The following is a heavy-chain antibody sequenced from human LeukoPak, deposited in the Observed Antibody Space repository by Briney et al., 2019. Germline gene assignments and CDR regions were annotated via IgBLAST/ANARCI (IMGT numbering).Heavy chain of an antibody. CDR3: TRIRDDYTLDY. Sequence: GGSLRLSCTGSGFSFGDYAMSWVRQAPGKGLEWLGFIKSKTYGETTGYAASVRGRFTISRDDSESIAYLQMNSLKTEDTAVYFCTRIRDDYTLDYWGQGTLVTVSS. V-gene: IGHV3-49*04. CDR2: IKSKTYGETT. J-gene: IGHJ4*02. D-gene: IGHD5-24*01. CDR1: GFSFGDYA.